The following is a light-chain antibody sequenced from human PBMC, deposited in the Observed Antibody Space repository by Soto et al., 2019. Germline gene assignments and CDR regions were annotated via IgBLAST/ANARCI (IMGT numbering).Light chain of an antibody. J-gene: IGKJ5*01. CDR1: QSVTSH. CDR2: DAS. Sequence: EIVLTQSPATLSLSPGERATVSFMASQSVTSHLAWYQQKRGQAPRLLIYDASSRASGIPARFSGSGSGTDFTLTISSLEPEDFAVYYCQQGGNWPLTFGQGTRLEIK. V-gene: IGKV3-11*01. CDR3: QQGGNWPLT.